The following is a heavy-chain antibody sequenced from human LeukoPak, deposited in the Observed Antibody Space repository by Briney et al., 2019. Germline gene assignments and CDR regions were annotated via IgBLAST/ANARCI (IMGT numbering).Heavy chain of an antibody. CDR1: GFTFSSYS. V-gene: IGHV3-48*01. CDR2: ISSSSSTI. Sequence: GGSLRLSCAASGFTFSSYSMNWVRQAPGKGLEWVSYISSSSSTIYYADSVKGRFTISRDNAKNLLYLQMNSLRAEDTAVYYCARVKDIVVVSGEPRGMDVWGQGTTVTVSS. CDR3: ARVKDIVVVSGEPRGMDV. J-gene: IGHJ6*02. D-gene: IGHD2-2*01.